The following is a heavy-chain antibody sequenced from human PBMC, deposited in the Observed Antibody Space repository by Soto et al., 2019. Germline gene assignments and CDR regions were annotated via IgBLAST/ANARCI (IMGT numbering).Heavy chain of an antibody. CDR3: AKDYQGLQQWL. J-gene: IGHJ4*02. CDR1: GFTFSSYG. V-gene: IGHV3-30*18. D-gene: IGHD6-19*01. Sequence: PGGSLRLSCAASGFTFSSYGMHWVRQAPGKGLEWVAVISYDGSNKYYADSVKGRFTISRDNSKNTLYLQMNSLRAEDTAVYYCAKDYQGLQQWLWGQGTRVTVSS. CDR2: ISYDGSNK.